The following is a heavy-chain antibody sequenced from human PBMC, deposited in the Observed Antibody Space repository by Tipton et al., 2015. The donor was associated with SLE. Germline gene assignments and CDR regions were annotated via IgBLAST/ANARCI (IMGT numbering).Heavy chain of an antibody. V-gene: IGHV4-39*07. CDR2: IYYSGST. J-gene: IGHJ3*02. CDR1: GGSISSSSYY. Sequence: LRLSCTVSGGSISSSSYYWGWIRQPPGKGLEWIGSIYYSGSTYYNPSLKSRVTISVDTSKNQFSLKLSSVTAADTAVYYCARVTPYYYDSSGYGNDAFDIWGQGTMVPVSS. CDR3: ARVTPYYYDSSGYGNDAFDI. D-gene: IGHD3-22*01.